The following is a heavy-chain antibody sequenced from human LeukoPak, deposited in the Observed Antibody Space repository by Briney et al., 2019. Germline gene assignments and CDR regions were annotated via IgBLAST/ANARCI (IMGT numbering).Heavy chain of an antibody. CDR1: GGSISSGDYY. V-gene: IGHV4-30-4*01. CDR2: IYYSGST. J-gene: IGHJ5*02. Sequence: SSETLSLTCTVSGGSISSGDYYWSWIRQPPGKGLEWIGYIYYSGSTYYNPSLKSRVTISVDTSKNQFSLKLSSVTAADTAVYYCARGYCSSTSCYLFWFDPWGQGTLVTVSS. CDR3: ARGYCSSTSCYLFWFDP. D-gene: IGHD2-2*01.